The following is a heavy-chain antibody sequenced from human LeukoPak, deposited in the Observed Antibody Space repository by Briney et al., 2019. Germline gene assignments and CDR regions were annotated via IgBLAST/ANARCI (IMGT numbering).Heavy chain of an antibody. Sequence: GGSLRLSCAASGFTVSSNYMSWVRQAPGKGLEWVSVIYSGGSTYYADPVKGRFTISRDNSKNTLYLQMNSLRAEDTAVYYCARESNLPTGYYDILTGYSLFDYWGQGTLVTVSS. D-gene: IGHD3-9*01. CDR1: GFTVSSNY. J-gene: IGHJ4*02. V-gene: IGHV3-53*01. CDR2: IYSGGST. CDR3: ARESNLPTGYYDILTGYSLFDY.